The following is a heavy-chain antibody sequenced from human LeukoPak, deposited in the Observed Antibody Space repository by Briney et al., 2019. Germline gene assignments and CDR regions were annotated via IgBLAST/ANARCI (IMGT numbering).Heavy chain of an antibody. V-gene: IGHV3-30*03. D-gene: IGHD1-26*01. J-gene: IGHJ4*02. Sequence: PGGSLRLSCAASGFTFSSYGMHWVRQAPGKGLEWVAVVSYDGSNKYYADSVKGRFTISRDNSKNTLYLQMNSLRAEDTAVYYCVSIGGATFDYWGQGTLVTVSS. CDR3: VSIGGATFDY. CDR1: GFTFSSYG. CDR2: VSYDGSNK.